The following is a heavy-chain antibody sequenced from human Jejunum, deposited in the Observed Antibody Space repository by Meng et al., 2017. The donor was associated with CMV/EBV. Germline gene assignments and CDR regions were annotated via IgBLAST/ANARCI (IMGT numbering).Heavy chain of an antibody. CDR3: ARGAGSSSSRRYLDY. CDR2: IYSGGRT. J-gene: IGHJ4*03. Sequence: VQVVGSGGDLIQPGGSLRLSCAASEFTVSNNYMSWVRQAPGKGLEWVSVIYSGGRTYYADSVKDRFTISRDTSKNTVYLQMDSLRAEDTAVYYCARGAGSSSSRRYLDYWGQGTLVTVSS. V-gene: IGHV3-66*01. D-gene: IGHD6-6*01. CDR1: EFTVSNNY.